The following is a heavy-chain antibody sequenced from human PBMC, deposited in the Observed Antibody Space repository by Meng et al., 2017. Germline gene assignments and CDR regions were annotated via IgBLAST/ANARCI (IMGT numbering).Heavy chain of an antibody. CDR3: AKGAYSGLDY. CDR2: TYYSSKWYN. J-gene: IGHJ4*02. V-gene: IGHV6-1*01. CDR1: GDRFSTTSAA. Sequence: AQPQQSGPELAKPSPTLSITCALSGDRFSTTSAAWNWIRQFPSRGLAWLGRTYYSSKWYNDYAVSVKSRTTVNPVTSNYQFSLQLNSVTPEDTAVYYCAKGAYSGLDYWGQGTLVTVSS. D-gene: IGHD6-25*01.